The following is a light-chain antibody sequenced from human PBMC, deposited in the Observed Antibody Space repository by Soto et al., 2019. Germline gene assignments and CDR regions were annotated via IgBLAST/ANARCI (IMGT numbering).Light chain of an antibody. CDR1: QSVSSY. CDR2: DAS. J-gene: IGKJ2*01. Sequence: IVLTQSPATLSLSPGERATLSCRASQSVSSYLAWYQQQPGQAPRLLIYDASKRATVVPARFSGSGSGTDFTLTIGRLEPEDFEVYFCQQRSDWPPMYTFGQGTKLEI. V-gene: IGKV3-11*01. CDR3: QQRSDWPPMYT.